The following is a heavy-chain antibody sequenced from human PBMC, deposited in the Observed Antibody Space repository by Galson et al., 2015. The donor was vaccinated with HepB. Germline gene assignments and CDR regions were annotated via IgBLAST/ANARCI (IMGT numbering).Heavy chain of an antibody. Sequence: SVKVSCKASGGTFSSYAISWVRQAPGQGLEWMGGIIPIFGTANYAQKFQGRVTITADESTSTAYMELRSLRSDDTAVYYCARDPYSSSWLRVAFDIWGQGTMVTVSS. D-gene: IGHD6-13*01. CDR2: IIPIFGTA. CDR1: GGTFSSYA. J-gene: IGHJ3*02. CDR3: ARDPYSSSWLRVAFDI. V-gene: IGHV1-69*13.